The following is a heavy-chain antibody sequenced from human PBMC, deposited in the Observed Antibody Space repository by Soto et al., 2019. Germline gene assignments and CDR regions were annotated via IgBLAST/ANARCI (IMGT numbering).Heavy chain of an antibody. CDR1: GYSFTSYW. Sequence: GESLKISCKGSGYSFTSYWIGWVRQMPGKGLEWMGIIYPRDSYTKYSPSFQGQVTISVDKSISTAYLQWSSLKASDTAIYYCASGDCGADCDTNYFDNWGQGTLVTVCS. V-gene: IGHV5-51*01. J-gene: IGHJ4*02. CDR2: IYPRDSYT. D-gene: IGHD2-21*02. CDR3: ASGDCGADCDTNYFDN.